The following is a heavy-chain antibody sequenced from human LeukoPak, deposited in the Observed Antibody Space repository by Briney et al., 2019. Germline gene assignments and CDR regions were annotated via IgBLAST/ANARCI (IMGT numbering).Heavy chain of an antibody. V-gene: IGHV6-1*01. Sequence: SQTLSLTCAISGDSVSSNSATWNWIRQSPSSGLEWLGRTYYRSKWDNDYAVSVKSRITINPDTSKNQFSLQLKSVTPEDTAVYYCARNYYGSGSYYSHFDYWGQGTLVTVSS. CDR2: TYYRSKWDN. J-gene: IGHJ4*02. CDR3: ARNYYGSGSYYSHFDY. D-gene: IGHD3-10*01. CDR1: GDSVSSNSAT.